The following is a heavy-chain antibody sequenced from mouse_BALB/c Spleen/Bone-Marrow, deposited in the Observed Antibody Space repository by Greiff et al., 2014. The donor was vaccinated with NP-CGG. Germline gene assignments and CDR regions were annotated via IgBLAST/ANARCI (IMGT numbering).Heavy chain of an antibody. D-gene: IGHD2-4*01. CDR1: GFNIKDTY. J-gene: IGHJ2*01. V-gene: IGHV14-3*02. Sequence: VQLQQSGAELVKPGASVKLPCTASGFNIKDTYMHWVKQGPEQGLEWIGRIDPANGNTKYDPKFQGKATITADTSSNTAYLQLSSLTSEDTAVYYCASYDYGYYFDYWGQGTTLTVSS. CDR3: ASYDYGYYFDY. CDR2: IDPANGNT.